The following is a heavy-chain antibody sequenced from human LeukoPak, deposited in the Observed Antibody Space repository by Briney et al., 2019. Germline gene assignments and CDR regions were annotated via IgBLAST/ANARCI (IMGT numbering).Heavy chain of an antibody. D-gene: IGHD7-27*01. Sequence: SGGSLRLSCTASGFTFSDHYMTWIRRAPGKGLECVSYLSKSGSDIFYADSVKGRFSISRDNAKNSLYLQMNSLRAEDTAVYYCARGHWGLDSWGQGTLVTVSS. CDR2: LSKSGSDI. J-gene: IGHJ5*01. CDR3: ARGHWGLDS. CDR1: GFTFSDHY. V-gene: IGHV3-11*01.